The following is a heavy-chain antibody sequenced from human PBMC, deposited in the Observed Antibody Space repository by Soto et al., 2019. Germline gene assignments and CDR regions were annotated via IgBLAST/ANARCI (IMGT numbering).Heavy chain of an antibody. V-gene: IGHV3-23*01. CDR1: GFSFSRHA. Sequence: EVHLLESGGGLVQPGGSLRLSCVASGFSFSRHAMTWVRQAAGKGLEWVASTSGNGGATYHSDSVRGRYTISRDNSKNTLYLQMDSLRGEDTDVYYCAKDRSEYCGSDCFPDYWGQGALVTVSS. CDR3: AKDRSEYCGSDCFPDY. CDR2: TSGNGGAT. J-gene: IGHJ4*02. D-gene: IGHD2-21*02.